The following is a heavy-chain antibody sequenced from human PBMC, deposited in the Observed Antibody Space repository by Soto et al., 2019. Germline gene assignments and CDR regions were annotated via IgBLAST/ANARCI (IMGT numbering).Heavy chain of an antibody. CDR1: GYSFTSYW. CDR3: AKDLRLTSVNWFDP. CDR2: IDPSDSYT. D-gene: IGHD2-2*01. Sequence: GEALKISCAGSGYSFTSYWISWVRQMPGKGLEWMGRIDPSDSYTNYSPSFQGHVTISADKSISTAYLQWSSLKASDTAMYYCAKDLRLTSVNWFDPWGQGTLVTVSS. J-gene: IGHJ5*02. V-gene: IGHV5-10-1*01.